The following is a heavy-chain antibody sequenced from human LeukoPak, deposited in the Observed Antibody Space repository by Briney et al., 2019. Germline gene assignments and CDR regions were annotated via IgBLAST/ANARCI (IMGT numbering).Heavy chain of an antibody. CDR2: MNAKGRNT. CDR3: ARLLVLLWFGEPLLGMDV. V-gene: IGHV1-8*01. D-gene: IGHD3-10*01. Sequence: GSVTLSCTASGDTLTSYEINWVRQAAGQGRGWVGWMNAKGRNTVYGKTWQGRVKITMNTSITTSYMELSSLRSEDTAVYYCARLLVLLWFGEPLLGMDVWGQGTTVTVSS. CDR1: GDTLTSYE. J-gene: IGHJ6*02.